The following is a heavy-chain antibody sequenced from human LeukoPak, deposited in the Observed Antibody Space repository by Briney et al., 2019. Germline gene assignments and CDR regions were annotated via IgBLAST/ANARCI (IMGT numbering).Heavy chain of an antibody. CDR1: GFTFSSYA. Sequence: GGSLRLSCAASGFTFSSYAMSWVRQAPGKGLEWVSAISGSGGSTYYADSVKGPFTISRDNSKNTLYLQMNSLRAEDTAVYYCAKSPGYSYGFYFDYWGQGTLVTVSS. V-gene: IGHV3-23*01. J-gene: IGHJ4*02. D-gene: IGHD5-18*01. CDR2: ISGSGGST. CDR3: AKSPGYSYGFYFDY.